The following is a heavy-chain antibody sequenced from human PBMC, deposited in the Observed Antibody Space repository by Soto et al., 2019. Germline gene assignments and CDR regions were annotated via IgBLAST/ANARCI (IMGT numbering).Heavy chain of an antibody. Sequence: QVQLVESGGGVVQPGRSLRLSCAASGFTFRTYGMHWVRQAPGKGLEWLAVISNTGINKYYADSVKGRFTISRGNSRDTLFLQMNSLRGEDTAIYYCAKVIRADSTSSNFYYYSGLDVWGQGTTVTVSS. CDR1: GFTFRTYG. CDR2: ISNTGINK. D-gene: IGHD6-6*01. J-gene: IGHJ6*02. V-gene: IGHV3-30*18. CDR3: AKVIRADSTSSNFYYYSGLDV.